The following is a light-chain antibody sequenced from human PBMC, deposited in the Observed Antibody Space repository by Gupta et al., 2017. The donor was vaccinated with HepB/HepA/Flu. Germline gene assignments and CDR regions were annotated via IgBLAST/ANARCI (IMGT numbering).Light chain of an antibody. Sequence: DDVLTQPPDPLAVSLRERDTINCKSSQSVLYSVNNKNYLAWYQQKPGQPPKLLIYCASIRESGVPDRFSGSGSGTEFTLTISSLQSEDVAVYYCQRYYNLPPLTFGGGTKVEIK. J-gene: IGKJ4*01. CDR2: CAS. CDR3: QRYYNLPPLT. V-gene: IGKV4-1*01. CDR1: QSVLYSVNNKNY.